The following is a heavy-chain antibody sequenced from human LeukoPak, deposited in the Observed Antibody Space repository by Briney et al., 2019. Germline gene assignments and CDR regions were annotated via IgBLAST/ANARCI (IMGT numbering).Heavy chain of an antibody. J-gene: IGHJ4*02. CDR2: VSGSGANT. CDR3: ARAFVPDILTGYYDFDY. Sequence: PGGSLRLSCAASGFTFSSYAMSWVRQAPGKGLEWVSAVSGSGANTYYADSVKGRFTISRDNAKNSLYLQMNSLRAEDTAVYYCARAFVPDILTGYYDFDYWGQGTLVTVSS. CDR1: GFTFSSYA. D-gene: IGHD3-9*01. V-gene: IGHV3-23*01.